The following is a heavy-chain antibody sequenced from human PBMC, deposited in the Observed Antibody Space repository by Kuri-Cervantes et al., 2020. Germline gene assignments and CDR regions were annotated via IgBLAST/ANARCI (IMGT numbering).Heavy chain of an antibody. Sequence: ASVKVSCKASGYTFTSYGISWVRQAPGQGLEWMGGIIPIFGTANYAQKFQGRVTMTRNTSISTAYMELSSLRSEDTAVSYCARVGIAARLLKFPLDPWGQGTLVTVSS. D-gene: IGHD6-6*01. V-gene: IGHV1-8*02. CDR3: ARVGIAARLLKFPLDP. CDR2: IIPIFGTA. J-gene: IGHJ5*02. CDR1: GYTFTSYG.